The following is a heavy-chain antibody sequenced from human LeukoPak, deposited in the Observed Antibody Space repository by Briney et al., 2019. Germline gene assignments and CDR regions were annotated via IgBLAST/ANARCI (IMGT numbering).Heavy chain of an antibody. Sequence: PSETLSLTCTVSGDSLTSGSYYWSWIRQPPGRGLEWIGYVYYSGSTNYNPSLKSRVTMSVDTSKNQFSLMLISVTAADTAVYYCARGYSSSWYPSAFDTWGQGTMVTVSS. D-gene: IGHD6-13*01. J-gene: IGHJ3*02. CDR1: GDSLTSGSYY. CDR3: ARGYSSSWYPSAFDT. V-gene: IGHV4-61*01. CDR2: VYYSGST.